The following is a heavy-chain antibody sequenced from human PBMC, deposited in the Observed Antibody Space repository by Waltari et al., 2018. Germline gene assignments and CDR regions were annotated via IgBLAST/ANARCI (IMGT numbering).Heavy chain of an antibody. CDR2: IYGGGSPT. CDR1: GFAFSTYA. V-gene: IGHV3-23*03. J-gene: IGHJ4*02. Sequence: VQLLASGGGLVQPGGSLRLSSAASGFAFSTYAIPWVRQAPGKGLEWVSLIYGGGSPTHYADSVKGRFTISRDDSKNTLFLEMNSLRVEDTAVYYCAKDLRDYSNDYWGQGTLVTVSS. D-gene: IGHD4-4*01. CDR3: AKDLRDYSNDY.